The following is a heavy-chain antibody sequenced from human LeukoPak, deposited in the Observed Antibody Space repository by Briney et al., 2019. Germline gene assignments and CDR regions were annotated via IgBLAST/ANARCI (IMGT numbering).Heavy chain of an antibody. CDR1: GGSFSGYY. D-gene: IGHD2-2*01. J-gene: IGHJ5*02. CDR2: INHSGST. V-gene: IGHV4-34*01. Sequence: PSETLSLTCAVDGGSFSGYYWSWVSQPPGKGMEWDGEINHSGSTNYNTSLKRGVTISGDTSKKQFSRKRGSVTAADPAVYYCARDRAHCSSTRCLNWFDPWGQGTLVTVSS. CDR3: ARDRAHCSSTRCLNWFDP.